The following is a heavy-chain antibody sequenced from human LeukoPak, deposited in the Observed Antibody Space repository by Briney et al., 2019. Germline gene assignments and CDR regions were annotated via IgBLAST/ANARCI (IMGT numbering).Heavy chain of an antibody. J-gene: IGHJ5*02. CDR1: GYTFTGYF. CDR2: INPKSGGT. CDR3: ARSMVVRGVMGNYFDP. D-gene: IGHD3-10*01. Sequence: ASVKVSCKASGYTFTGYFIHWVRQAPGQGLEWMGWINPKSGGTNYQQKFQDRVTMTWDTSITTAYMEMSRLRSDDTAVYYCARSMVVRGVMGNYFDPWGQGTLVTVS. V-gene: IGHV1-2*02.